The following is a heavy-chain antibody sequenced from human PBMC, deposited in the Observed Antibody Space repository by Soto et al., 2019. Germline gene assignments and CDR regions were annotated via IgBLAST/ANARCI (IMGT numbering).Heavy chain of an antibody. J-gene: IGHJ4*02. CDR2: INPNSGGT. CDR1: GYTFAGYY. Sequence: APVKVSCKASGYTFAGYYMHWVRQAPGQGLEWMGWINPNSGGTNYAQKFQGWVTMTRDTSISTAYMELRSLRSDDTAVYYCARAPVTRSSGWYYFDYWGQGTLVTVSS. D-gene: IGHD6-19*01. V-gene: IGHV1-2*04. CDR3: ARAPVTRSSGWYYFDY.